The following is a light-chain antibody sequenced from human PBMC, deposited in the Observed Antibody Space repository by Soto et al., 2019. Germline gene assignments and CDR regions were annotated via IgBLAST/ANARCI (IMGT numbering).Light chain of an antibody. CDR1: SSDVGGYNF. V-gene: IGLV2-14*01. J-gene: IGLJ1*01. Sequence: QSVLTQPASVSGSPGQSITISCTGTSSDVGGYNFVSWYQQHPGRAPKLLIYEVSRRPSGVSNRFSGSKSGDTASLTISGLQAEDEADYYCSSYAGSSNVFGTGTKVTVL. CDR2: EVS. CDR3: SSYAGSSNV.